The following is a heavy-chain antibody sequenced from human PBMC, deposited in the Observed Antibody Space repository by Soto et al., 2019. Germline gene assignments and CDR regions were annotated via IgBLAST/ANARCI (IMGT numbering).Heavy chain of an antibody. V-gene: IGHV3-7*01. CDR1: GFTFSSYW. CDR2: IKQDGSEK. Sequence: EVQLVESGGGLVQPGGSLRLSCAASGFTFSSYWMSWVRQAPGKGLEWVANIKQDGSEKYYVDSVKGRFTISRDNAKNSLYLQMNSLRAEDTAVYYCARSGSGYSYGSFDYWGQGTLVTVSS. D-gene: IGHD5-18*01. J-gene: IGHJ4*02. CDR3: ARSGSGYSYGSFDY.